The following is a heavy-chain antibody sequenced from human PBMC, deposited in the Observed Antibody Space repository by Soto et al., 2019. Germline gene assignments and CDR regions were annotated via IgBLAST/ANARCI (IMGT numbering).Heavy chain of an antibody. CDR1: GFTVANYA. CDR3: VRRGADIVVEHYYYDMDV. CDR2: INGNGNKT. J-gene: IGHJ6*02. D-gene: IGHD2-2*01. Sequence: GGSLRLSCAASGFTVANYAMNWVRQAPGKGLEWVSGINGNGNKTYYADSVKGRFTISRDNSKNTLFLQMHGLRAEDAAIYYCVRRGADIVVEHYYYDMDVWGQGTTVTISS. V-gene: IGHV3-23*01.